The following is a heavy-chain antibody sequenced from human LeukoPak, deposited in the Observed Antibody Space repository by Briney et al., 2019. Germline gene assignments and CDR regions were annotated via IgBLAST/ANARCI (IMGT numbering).Heavy chain of an antibody. CDR3: ARGGGSGSREFDY. V-gene: IGHV4-31*03. CDR2: IYYSGST. D-gene: IGHD1-26*01. J-gene: IGHJ4*02. Sequence: SETLSLTCTVSGGSISSGGHYWSWIRPHPGKGLEWIGYIYYSGSTYYNPSLKSRVTISVDTSKNQFSLKLSSVTAADTAVYYCARGGGSGSREFDYWGQGTLVTVPS. CDR1: GGSISSGGHY.